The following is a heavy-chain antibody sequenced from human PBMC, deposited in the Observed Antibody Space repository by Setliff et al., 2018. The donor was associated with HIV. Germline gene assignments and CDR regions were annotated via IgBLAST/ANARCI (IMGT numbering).Heavy chain of an antibody. J-gene: IGHJ6*03. Sequence: ASVKVSCKASGYTFTTYGMSWVRQAPGQGLEWMGWISAYNGNTNYTQKLQGRVTMTTDTSTSTAYMELRSLRSGDTAVYYCARSLARVDYMDVWGKGTTVTVSS. CDR2: ISAYNGNT. D-gene: IGHD2-15*01. CDR3: ARSLARVDYMDV. V-gene: IGHV1-18*01. CDR1: GYTFTTYG.